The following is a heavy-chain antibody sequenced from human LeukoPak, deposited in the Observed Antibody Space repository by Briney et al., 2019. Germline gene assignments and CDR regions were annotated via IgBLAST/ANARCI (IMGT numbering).Heavy chain of an antibody. V-gene: IGHV3-30*18. CDR3: AKDQLEYCSRTSCYVEGD. CDR1: GCTFSTSD. J-gene: IGHJ4*02. CDR2: ISYDGSYK. D-gene: IGHD2-2*01. Sequence: GRSPGVAWAGSGCTFSTSDMHWGRQAPGKGLEWVAVISYDGSYKYYADSVKGRFTISRDISKNNLYLQMNSLRAEDTAVYYCAKDQLEYCSRTSCYVEGDWGQGTLVTVSS.